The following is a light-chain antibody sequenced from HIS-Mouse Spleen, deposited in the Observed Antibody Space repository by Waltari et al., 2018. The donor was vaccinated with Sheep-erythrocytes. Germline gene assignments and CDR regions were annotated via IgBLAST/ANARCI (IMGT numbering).Light chain of an antibody. Sequence: QSALTQPRSVSGSPGQSVPISCTGTSSDVVGYNYVSWYQQPPGKAPKLLIYDVRKRPSGVPDRFYGSKSGNTASLTISGLQAEDEADYYCCSYAGSYNHVFATGTKVTVL. CDR3: CSYAGSYNHV. CDR1: SSDVVGYNY. CDR2: DVR. J-gene: IGLJ1*01. V-gene: IGLV2-11*01.